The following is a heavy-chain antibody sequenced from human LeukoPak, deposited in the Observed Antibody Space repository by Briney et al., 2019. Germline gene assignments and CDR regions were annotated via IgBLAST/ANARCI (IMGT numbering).Heavy chain of an antibody. CDR3: TTVGYYDSSGYYYVPN. D-gene: IGHD3-22*01. Sequence: KPGGSLRLSCAASGFTFSNAWMSWVRQAPGKGLEWVGRIKSKTDGGTTDYAAPVKSRFTISRDDSKNTLYLQMNSLKTEDTAVYYCTTVGYYDSSGYYYVPNWGQGTLVTVSS. V-gene: IGHV3-15*01. CDR1: GFTFSNAW. CDR2: IKSKTDGGTT. J-gene: IGHJ4*02.